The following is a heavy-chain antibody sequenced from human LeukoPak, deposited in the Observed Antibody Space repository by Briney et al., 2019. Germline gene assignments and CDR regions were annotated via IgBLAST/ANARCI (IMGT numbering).Heavy chain of an antibody. CDR3: ARGTRSRAFDI. D-gene: IGHD1-1*01. V-gene: IGHV4-59*01. Sequence: PSETLSLTCTVSVGSITSYSWNWIRQSPGKGLECIGSFQYSGSTYYNPSLKSRVAISGDTSKNQLSLNLTSVTAADTAVYYCARGTRSRAFDIWGQGTMVTVSS. CDR1: VGSITSYS. CDR2: FQYSGST. J-gene: IGHJ3*02.